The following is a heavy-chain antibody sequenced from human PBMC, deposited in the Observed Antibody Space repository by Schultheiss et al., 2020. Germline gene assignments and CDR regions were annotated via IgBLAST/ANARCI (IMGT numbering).Heavy chain of an antibody. D-gene: IGHD2-15*01. V-gene: IGHV3-23*01. J-gene: IGHJ4*02. CDR1: GFTFSSYA. CDR3: ARDSGSAWKYCSGGSCYYDY. CDR2: ISGSGGST. Sequence: SCAASGFTFSSYAMSWVRQAPGKGLEWVSAISGSGGSTYYADSVKGRFTISRDNSKNTLYLQMNSLRDEDTAVYYCARDSGSAWKYCSGGSCYYDYWGQGTLVTVSS.